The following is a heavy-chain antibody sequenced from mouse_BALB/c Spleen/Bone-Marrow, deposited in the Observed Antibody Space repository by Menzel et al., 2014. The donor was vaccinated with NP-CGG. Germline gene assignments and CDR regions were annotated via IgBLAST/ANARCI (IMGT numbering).Heavy chain of an antibody. CDR3: AREGGNFPWFAY. V-gene: IGHV1S137*01. D-gene: IGHD2-1*01. CDR2: ISTYYGDA. J-gene: IGHJ3*01. Sequence: VQGVESGAELVRPGVSVKISCKGSGYTFTDYAMHWVKQSHAKSLEWIGVISTYYGDASYNQKFKGKATMTVDKSSSTAYMELARLTSEDSAIYYCAREGGNFPWFAYWGQGTLDTVSA. CDR1: GYTFTDYA.